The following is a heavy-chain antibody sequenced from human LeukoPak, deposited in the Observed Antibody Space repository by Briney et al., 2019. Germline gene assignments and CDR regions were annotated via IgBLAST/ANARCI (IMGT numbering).Heavy chain of an antibody. CDR3: VMDMDV. J-gene: IGHJ6*02. CDR1: GFTFSSYG. CDR2: TSYDGSNK. V-gene: IGHV3-30*03. Sequence: PGRSLRLSCAASGFTFSSYGIHWVRQAPGKGLEWVAATSYDGSNKHYADSVKGRFIISRDNSKNTVYLQMDSLRAEDTAVYYCVMDMDVWGQGTTVTVSS.